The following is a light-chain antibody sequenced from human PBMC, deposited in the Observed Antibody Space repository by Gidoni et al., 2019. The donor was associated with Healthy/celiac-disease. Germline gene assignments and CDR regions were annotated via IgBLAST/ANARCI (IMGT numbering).Light chain of an antibody. J-gene: IGKJ1*01. CDR1: TSVSSSY. Sequence: ELVLTQSPGTLSLSPGERATLSCRASTSVSSSYLAWYHQKPGQAPRLLIYGASSRATGIPDRFSGSGSGTDFTLTISRLEPEDFAVYYCQQYGSSSWTFGQGTKVEIK. V-gene: IGKV3-20*01. CDR3: QQYGSSSWT. CDR2: GAS.